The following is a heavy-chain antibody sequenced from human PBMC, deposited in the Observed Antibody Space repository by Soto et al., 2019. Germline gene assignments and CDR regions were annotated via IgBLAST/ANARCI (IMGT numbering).Heavy chain of an antibody. CDR1: GFTLSSYG. V-gene: IGHV3-33*01. D-gene: IGHD4-4*01. Sequence: QVQLVESGGGVVQPGRSLRLSCAASGFTLSSYGMHWVRQAPGKGLEWVALIWYDGSNKYYADSVEGRFTISRDNSKNPLYLQMNSLRAEDTAVYYCARGLDSVVTRLDYWGQGTLVTVSS. CDR2: IWYDGSNK. J-gene: IGHJ4*02. CDR3: ARGLDSVVTRLDY.